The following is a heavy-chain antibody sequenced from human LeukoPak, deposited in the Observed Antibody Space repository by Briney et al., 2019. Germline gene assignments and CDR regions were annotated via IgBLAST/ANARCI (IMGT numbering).Heavy chain of an antibody. D-gene: IGHD2-15*01. CDR2: ISAYNGNT. V-gene: IGHV1-18*01. CDR1: RYTFTSYG. J-gene: IGHJ6*02. Sequence: GASVKVSCKASRYTFTSYGISWVRQAPGQGLEWMGWISAYNGNTNYAQKLQGRVTMTTDTSTSTAYMELRSLRSDDTAVYYCARDGYCSGGSCPRGYYYGMDVWGQGTTVTVSS. CDR3: ARDGYCSGGSCPRGYYYGMDV.